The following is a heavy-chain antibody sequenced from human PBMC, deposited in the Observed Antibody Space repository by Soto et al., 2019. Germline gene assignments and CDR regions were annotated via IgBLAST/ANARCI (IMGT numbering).Heavy chain of an antibody. Sequence: PSEPLSLTCAVSGDSITSSAWWSCVRQPPGKGLEWIGEIHLGGTTNYNPSLKSRVTISVDKSKNQFSLKLSSVTAADTAVYYCARGHGGYAALDYWGQGTLVTVSS. V-gene: IGHV4-4*02. CDR2: IHLGGTT. CDR1: GDSITSSAW. CDR3: ARGHGGYAALDY. J-gene: IGHJ4*02. D-gene: IGHD5-12*01.